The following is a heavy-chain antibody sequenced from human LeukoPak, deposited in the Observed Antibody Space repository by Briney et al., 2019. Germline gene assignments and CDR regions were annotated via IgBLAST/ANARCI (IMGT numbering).Heavy chain of an antibody. D-gene: IGHD3-9*01. J-gene: IGHJ6*03. Sequence: SEALSLTCTVSGGSIRSYYWSWIRQPPGKGLEWIGYIFDNGTTNYNPSLKSRVSISLDTSKNQFSLKMSSVTGADTAVYYCARDSPYFDILTGYLRLYYLDVWGKGTTVTVSS. CDR3: ARDSPYFDILTGYLRLYYLDV. CDR2: IFDNGTT. CDR1: GGSIRSYY. V-gene: IGHV4-59*01.